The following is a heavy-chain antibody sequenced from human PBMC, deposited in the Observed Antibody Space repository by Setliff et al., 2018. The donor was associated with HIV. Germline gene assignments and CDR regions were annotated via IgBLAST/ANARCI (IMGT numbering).Heavy chain of an antibody. V-gene: IGHV4-4*07. J-gene: IGHJ5*02. Sequence: PSETLSLTCTISGGSFGDYHWSWIRQSAGRGLEWIGRIDSSGTTDYKPSLKGRVAISVDTSRNQFSLRVTSVTAADTAVYFCARDRHSSGLGSYGPWGPGILVTVSS. CDR2: IDSSGTT. CDR3: ARDRHSSGLGSYGP. D-gene: IGHD3-10*01. CDR1: GGSFGDYH.